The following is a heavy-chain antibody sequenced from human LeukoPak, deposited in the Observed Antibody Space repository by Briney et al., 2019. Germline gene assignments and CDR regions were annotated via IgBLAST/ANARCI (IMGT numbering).Heavy chain of an antibody. CDR2: IYTSGST. CDR1: GGSISSGSYS. CDR3: ARHYYSSGSFDY. J-gene: IGHJ4*02. D-gene: IGHD3-10*01. V-gene: IGHV4-61*02. Sequence: SETLSLTCTVSGGSISSGSYSWSWIRQPAGKGLEWLGRIYTSGSTNYNPSLKSRVTISVDTSKNQFSLNLSFVTAADTAVYYCARHYYSSGSFDYWGQGTLVTVSS.